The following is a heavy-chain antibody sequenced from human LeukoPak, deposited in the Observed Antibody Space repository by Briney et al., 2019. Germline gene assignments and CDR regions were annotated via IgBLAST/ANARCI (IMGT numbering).Heavy chain of an antibody. CDR2: IYSGGST. D-gene: IGHD6-19*01. J-gene: IGHJ5*02. CDR1: GLTVTSNY. CDR3: ARVRSSGWPYHWSDP. Sequence: GGSLRLSCAASGLTVTSNYMTWVRQAPGKGLEWVSLIYSGGSTYYADSVKGRFIISRDNSKNTLSLQMKSLRAEDTAVYYCARVRSSGWPYHWSDPWGQGTVVTVSS. V-gene: IGHV3-66*01.